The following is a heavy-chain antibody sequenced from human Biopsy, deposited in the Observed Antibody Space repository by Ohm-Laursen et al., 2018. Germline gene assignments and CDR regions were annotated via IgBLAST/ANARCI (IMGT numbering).Heavy chain of an antibody. CDR2: IYSSGST. J-gene: IGHJ4*02. CDR3: ARVGAGAPSIDYFDY. Sequence: SETLSLTCTVSGGSISNYYWSWIRQPAGKGLEWIGRIYSSGSTNYNPSLRSRVTTSVDRSKNQFSLELSSVTAADTAVYYCARVGAGAPSIDYFDYWGQGALVTVSS. V-gene: IGHV4-4*07. CDR1: GGSISNYY. D-gene: IGHD1-26*01.